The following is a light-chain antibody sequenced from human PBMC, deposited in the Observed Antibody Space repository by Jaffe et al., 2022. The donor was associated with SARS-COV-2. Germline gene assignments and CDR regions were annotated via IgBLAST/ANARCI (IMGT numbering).Light chain of an antibody. Sequence: QSVLTQPPSASGTPGQRVTISCSGSSSNIGSNYVYWYQQLPGTAPKLLIYKNDQRPSGVPDRFSGSKSDTSASLAISGLRSEDEANYYCSAWDGSLKNWVFGGRTKLTVL. CDR3: SAWDGSLKNWV. CDR1: SSNIGSNY. J-gene: IGLJ3*02. V-gene: IGLV1-47*01. CDR2: KND.